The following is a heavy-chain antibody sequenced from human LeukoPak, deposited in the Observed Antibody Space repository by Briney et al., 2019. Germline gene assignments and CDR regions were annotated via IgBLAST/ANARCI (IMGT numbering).Heavy chain of an antibody. Sequence: GGSLRLSCTASGFTLRNYDMHWVRQTTEKGLEWVSGIGTEDDTFYPDSVKGRFTISRENAKNSFYLQMNSLRAGDTAWYYWARGQILLGPPFKPRYFRLLGPCPPVTVSS. D-gene: IGHD2/OR15-2a*01. J-gene: IGHJ2*01. V-gene: IGHV3-13*01. CDR1: GFTLRNYD. CDR2: IGTEDDT. CDR3: ARGQILLGPPFKPRYFRL.